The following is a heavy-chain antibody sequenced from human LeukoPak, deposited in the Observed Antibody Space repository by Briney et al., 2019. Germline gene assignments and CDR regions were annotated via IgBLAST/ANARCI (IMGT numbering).Heavy chain of an antibody. Sequence: QPGGSLRLSCAASGFTFSSYNMNWVRQAPGKGLEWISYISTSGSTIYHADSVKGRFTISRDNAKNSLYLQMNSLRAEDTAVYYCATIFEGAFDIWGQGTMVTVSS. CDR3: ATIFEGAFDI. V-gene: IGHV3-48*01. D-gene: IGHD3-3*01. CDR1: GFTFSSYN. J-gene: IGHJ3*02. CDR2: ISTSGSTI.